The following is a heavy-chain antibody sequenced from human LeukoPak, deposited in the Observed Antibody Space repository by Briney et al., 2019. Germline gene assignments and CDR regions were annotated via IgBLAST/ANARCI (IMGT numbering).Heavy chain of an antibody. CDR3: AKVATKGNYYDSSGYSLDY. CDR2: ISSGGDTT. J-gene: IGHJ4*02. CDR1: GFTFSSYT. V-gene: IGHV3-23*01. D-gene: IGHD3-22*01. Sequence: QAGGSLRLSCEASGFTFSSYTMTWVRQAPGKGLEWVSHISSGGDTTHYADSVKGRFTISRDNSKNTLYLQMNSLRAEDTAVFYCAKVATKGNYYDSSGYSLDYWGQGTLVTVSS.